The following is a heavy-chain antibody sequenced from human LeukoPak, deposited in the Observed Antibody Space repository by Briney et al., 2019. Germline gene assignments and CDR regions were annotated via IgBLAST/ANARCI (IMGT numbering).Heavy chain of an antibody. CDR2: INTDGITT. J-gene: IGHJ4*02. Sequence: GGSLRLSWAASEFTFSSYWMHWVRHAAGKGMVWVSRINTDGITTTYADSVKGRFTVSRDNAKNTLYLQMNSLRAEDTAVYYCAGEDREDYYGSGSYYADYWGQGTLVTVSS. CDR1: EFTFSSYW. D-gene: IGHD3-10*01. CDR3: AGEDREDYYGSGSYYADY. V-gene: IGHV3-74*01.